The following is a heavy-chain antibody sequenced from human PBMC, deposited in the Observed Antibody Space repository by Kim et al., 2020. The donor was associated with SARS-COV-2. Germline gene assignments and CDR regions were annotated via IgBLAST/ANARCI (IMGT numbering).Heavy chain of an antibody. V-gene: IGHV1-18*04. CDR3: ARDWRLVLRYFDGFEY. CDR2: ITAYNGNT. Sequence: ASVKVSCKASGYTFISYGISWVRQAPGQGLEWMGWITAYNGNTNYAQKFQGRVTITTDTTTSTAYMELKSLRSDDTAVYYCARDWRLVLRYFDGFEYWGQGTLVTVSS. J-gene: IGHJ4*02. D-gene: IGHD3-9*01. CDR1: GYTFISYG.